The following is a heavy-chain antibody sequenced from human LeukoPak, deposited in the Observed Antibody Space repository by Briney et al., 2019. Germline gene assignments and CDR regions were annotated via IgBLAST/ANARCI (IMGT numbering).Heavy chain of an antibody. CDR3: ARVFDS. V-gene: IGHV4-39*07. CDR2: VFYTGKT. CDR1: GGSVSTSDYY. J-gene: IGHJ4*02. Sequence: ASETLSLTCTVSGGSVSTSDYYWGWIRQSPVKGLEWIGDVFYTGKTNYNPSLRGRATISIDTSKNQFSLKLTYMTAADSAVYYCARVFDSWGQGTLVTVSS.